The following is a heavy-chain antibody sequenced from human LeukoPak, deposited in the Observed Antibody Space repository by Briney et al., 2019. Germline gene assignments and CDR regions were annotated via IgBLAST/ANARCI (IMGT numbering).Heavy chain of an antibody. D-gene: IGHD7-27*01. J-gene: IGHJ5*02. CDR1: GGSISSSSYY. CDR2: IYYSGST. V-gene: IGHV4-39*01. CDR3: ARRDGLSGDNWFDP. Sequence: SETLSLTCTVSGGSISSSSYYWGWIRQPPGKGLGWIGSIYYSGSTYYNPSLKSRVTISVDTSKNQFSLKLSSVTAADTAVYYCARRDGLSGDNWFDPWGQGTLVTVSS.